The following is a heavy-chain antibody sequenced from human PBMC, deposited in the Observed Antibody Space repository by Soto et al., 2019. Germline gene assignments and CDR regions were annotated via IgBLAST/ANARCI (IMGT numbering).Heavy chain of an antibody. CDR2: IYHSGST. CDR3: ARRPLPHGSGSYDPGFDY. V-gene: IGHV4-30-2*01. Sequence: QLQLQESGSGLVKPSQTLSLTCAVSGGSISSGGYSWSWIRQPPGKGLEWIGYIYHSGSTYYNPSIKSRVTTSVDRSKNQFSLKLSSVTAADTAVYYCARRPLPHGSGSYDPGFDYWGQGTLVTVSS. D-gene: IGHD3-10*01. CDR1: GGSISSGGYS. J-gene: IGHJ4*02.